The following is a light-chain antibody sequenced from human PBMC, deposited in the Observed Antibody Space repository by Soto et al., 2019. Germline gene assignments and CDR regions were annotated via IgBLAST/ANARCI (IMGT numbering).Light chain of an antibody. CDR3: QSYDSSLSEDV. J-gene: IGLJ1*01. V-gene: IGLV1-40*01. CDR2: GNS. Sequence: QSVLTQPPSGSGAPGQRVTISCTGSSSNIGAGYDVHWYQQLPGTASKLLIYGNSNRPSGVPDRFSGSKSGTSASLAITGLQAEDEADYYCQSYDSSLSEDVFGTGTKVTVL. CDR1: SSNIGAGYD.